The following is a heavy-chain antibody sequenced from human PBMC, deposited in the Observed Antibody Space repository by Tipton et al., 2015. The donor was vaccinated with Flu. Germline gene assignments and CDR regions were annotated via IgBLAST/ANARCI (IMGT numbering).Heavy chain of an antibody. CDR1: GITFTSYG. J-gene: IGHJ4*02. Sequence: VQLVQSGGGLVKPGGSLRLSCAASGITFTSYGMSWVRQAPGKGLEWVSGVTGGGSTYYADSVKGRFTISRDISRNMVYLQMNSLRAEDTAVYYCAKVIPEAVAGLDYWGQGILVTVSS. CDR2: VTGGGST. V-gene: IGHV3-23*04. D-gene: IGHD6-19*01. CDR3: AKVIPEAVAGLDY.